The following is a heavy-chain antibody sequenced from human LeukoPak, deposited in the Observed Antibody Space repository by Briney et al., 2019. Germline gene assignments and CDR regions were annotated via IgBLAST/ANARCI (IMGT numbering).Heavy chain of an antibody. V-gene: IGHV3-11*06. J-gene: IGHJ4*02. Sequence: SVKGRFTISRDNAKNSLYLQMNSLRAEDTAVYYCATSKTALTFFDYWGQGTLVTVSS. D-gene: IGHD6-6*01. CDR3: ATSKTALTFFDY.